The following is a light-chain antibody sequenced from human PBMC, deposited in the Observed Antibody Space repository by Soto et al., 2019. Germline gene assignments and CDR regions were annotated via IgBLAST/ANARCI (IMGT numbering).Light chain of an antibody. CDR1: RSNIGAGYD. CDR3: QSYDSTLSGPSFV. V-gene: IGLV1-40*01. Sequence: QPVLTQPPSVSGAPGQRVTISCTGSRSNIGAGYDVHWYQQLPGTAPKLLIYGNTNRPSGVPDRFSGSKSGTSASLAITGLQAEDEADYYCQSYDSTLSGPSFVFGTGTKVTVL. J-gene: IGLJ1*01. CDR2: GNT.